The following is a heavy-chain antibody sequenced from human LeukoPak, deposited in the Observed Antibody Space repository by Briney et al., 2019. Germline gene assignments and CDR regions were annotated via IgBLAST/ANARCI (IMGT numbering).Heavy chain of an antibody. V-gene: IGHV3-7*01. Sequence: GGSLRLSCAASGFTFSSYWMSWVRQAPGKGLEWVANIKQDGSEKDYVDSVKGRFTISRDNAKNSLYLRMNSLRAEDTAVYYCARMDIAVAGIFDYWGQGTLVTVSS. D-gene: IGHD6-19*01. CDR2: IKQDGSEK. CDR1: GFTFSSYW. J-gene: IGHJ4*02. CDR3: ARMDIAVAGIFDY.